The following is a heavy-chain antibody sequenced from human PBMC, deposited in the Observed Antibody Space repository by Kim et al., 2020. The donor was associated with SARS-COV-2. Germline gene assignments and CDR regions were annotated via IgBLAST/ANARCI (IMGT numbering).Heavy chain of an antibody. CDR1: GGSISSSSYY. CDR2: IYYSGST. Sequence: SETLSLTCTVSGGSISSSSYYWGWIRQPPGKGLEWIGSIYYSGSTYYNPSLKSRVTISVDTSKNQFSLKLSSVTAADTAVYYCARAGYDILTGYLYFDYWGQGTLVTVSS. CDR3: ARAGYDILTGYLYFDY. V-gene: IGHV4-39*07. J-gene: IGHJ4*02. D-gene: IGHD3-9*01.